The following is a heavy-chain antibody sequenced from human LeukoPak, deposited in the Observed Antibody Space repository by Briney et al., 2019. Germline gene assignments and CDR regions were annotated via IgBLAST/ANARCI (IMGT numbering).Heavy chain of an antibody. D-gene: IGHD3-10*01. CDR3: ARCAIVRSRGWFDP. CDR2: INPNSGGT. V-gene: IGHV1-2*02. Sequence: GASVKVSCKASGYTFTGYYMHWVRQAPGQGLEWMGWINPNSGGTNYAQKFQGRVTMTRDTSISTAYMELSRLRSDDTAVYYWARCAIVRSRGWFDPWGQGTLVTVSS. J-gene: IGHJ5*02. CDR1: GYTFTGYY.